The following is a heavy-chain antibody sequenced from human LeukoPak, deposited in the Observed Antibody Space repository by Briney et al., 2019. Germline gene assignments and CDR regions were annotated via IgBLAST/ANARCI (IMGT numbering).Heavy chain of an antibody. CDR3: AKDSSSGTYFDY. V-gene: IGHV3-23*01. D-gene: IGHD1-26*01. CDR2: IVGSGGST. Sequence: GGSLRLSCAASGFTFRSYAMYWVRQAPGKGLEWVSGIVGSGGSTYYAESVRGRFTISRDNSKNTLYLQLKSLRAEDTAVYYCAKDSSSGTYFDYWGQGTLVTVSS. J-gene: IGHJ4*02. CDR1: GFTFRSYA.